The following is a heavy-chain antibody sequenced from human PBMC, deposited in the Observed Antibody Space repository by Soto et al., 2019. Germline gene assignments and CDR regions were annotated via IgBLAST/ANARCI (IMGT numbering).Heavy chain of an antibody. Sequence: QVQLVQSGPEVKMPGSSVKVSCKASGDTFNSYPINWVRQAPGQGLQWMGRTIPILAMSNYALKFQGRVTITADKSTTTAYMELSRLRSDDTAVYYCAASYGSGSRAFDYWGQGTLVTVSS. J-gene: IGHJ4*02. CDR1: GDTFNSYP. CDR2: TIPILAMS. D-gene: IGHD3-10*01. V-gene: IGHV1-69*04. CDR3: AASYGSGSRAFDY.